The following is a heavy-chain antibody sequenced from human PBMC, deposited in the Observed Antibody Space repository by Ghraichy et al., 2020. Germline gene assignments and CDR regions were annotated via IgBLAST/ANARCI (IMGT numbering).Heavy chain of an antibody. Sequence: SETLSLTCTVPDGSISRSNYYWAWIRQPPGKGLEWTGSVSYSGSTDYNSSRRSRLTISTDMSKNLVSLKLTSVTAADTAVYYCARHEIGPMFAVWGQGALVTVSS. V-gene: IGHV4-39*01. CDR3: ARHEIGPMFAV. CDR1: DGSISRSNYY. CDR2: VSYSGST. J-gene: IGHJ4*02. D-gene: IGHD3-10*02.